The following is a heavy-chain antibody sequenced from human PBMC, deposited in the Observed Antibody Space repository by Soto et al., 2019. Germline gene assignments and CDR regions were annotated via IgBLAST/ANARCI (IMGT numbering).Heavy chain of an antibody. V-gene: IGHV4-39*01. Sequence: SETLSLTCTVSGGSISSSSYYWGWIRQPPGKGLEWIGSIYYSGSTYYNPSLKSRVTISVDTSKNQFSLKLSSVTAADTAVYYCARLVAIHYGSGSWGDYYYYMDVWGKGTTVTVSS. J-gene: IGHJ6*03. CDR2: IYYSGST. CDR1: GGSISSSSYY. CDR3: ARLVAIHYGSGSWGDYYYYMDV. D-gene: IGHD3-10*01.